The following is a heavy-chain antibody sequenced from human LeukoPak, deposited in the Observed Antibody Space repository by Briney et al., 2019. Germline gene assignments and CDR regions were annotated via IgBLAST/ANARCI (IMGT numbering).Heavy chain of an antibody. CDR1: GFTFSSYA. CDR3: AKGYYDYVWGSYYFDY. J-gene: IGHJ4*02. D-gene: IGHD3-16*01. Sequence: GGSLRLSCAASGFTFSSYAMNWVRQAPGKGLEWVSAISGSGGSTYYADSVKGRFTISRDNSRDTLYLQMNSLRAEDTAVYYCAKGYYDYVWGSYYFDYWGQGTLVTVSS. V-gene: IGHV3-23*01. CDR2: ISGSGGST.